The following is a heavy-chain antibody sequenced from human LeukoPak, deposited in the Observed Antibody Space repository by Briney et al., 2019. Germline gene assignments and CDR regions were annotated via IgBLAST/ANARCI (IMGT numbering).Heavy chain of an antibody. CDR3: AKDVRRRCEYFQH. CDR2: IWYGGSNK. V-gene: IGHV3-33*06. J-gene: IGHJ1*01. Sequence: GGSLRLSCAASGFTFSSYGMHWVRQAPGKGLEWVDVIWYGGSNKYYADSVKGRFTISRDNSKNTLYLQMNSLRAEDTAVYYCAKDVRRRCEYFQHWGQGTLVTVSS. CDR1: GFTFSSYG. D-gene: IGHD2-8*01.